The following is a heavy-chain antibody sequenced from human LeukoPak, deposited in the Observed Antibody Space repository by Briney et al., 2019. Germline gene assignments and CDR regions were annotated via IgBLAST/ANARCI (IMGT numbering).Heavy chain of an antibody. CDR3: ARGVSHSNYYYMDV. J-gene: IGHJ6*03. CDR1: GGSISSYY. CDR2: IHYSGST. Sequence: SETLSLTCTVSGGSISSYYWSWIRQPPGKGLEWIGYIHYSGSTNYNPSLTSRVTTSVDTSKNQFSLKLRSLTAADTAVYYCARGVSHSNYYYMDVWGEGTTVTVSS. V-gene: IGHV4-59*01.